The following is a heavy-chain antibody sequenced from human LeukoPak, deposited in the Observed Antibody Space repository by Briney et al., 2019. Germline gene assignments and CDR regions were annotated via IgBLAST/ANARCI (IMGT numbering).Heavy chain of an antibody. J-gene: IGHJ4*02. CDR2: IAANGNDK. CDR3: AREVFFQFDN. Sequence: GGSLRLSCAASGFTFRKYWMAWVRQAPGRGLEWVATIAANGNDKDYEDALQGRFTISRGNTRNSLSLRIDSLRAEDTAQYYCAREVFFQFDNWGQGALVTVSS. V-gene: IGHV3-7*03. CDR1: GFTFRKYW.